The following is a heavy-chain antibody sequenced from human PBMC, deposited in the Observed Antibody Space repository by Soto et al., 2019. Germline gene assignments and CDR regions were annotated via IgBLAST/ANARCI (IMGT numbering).Heavy chain of an antibody. CDR3: AKVVVDCSSTSCYNYFDY. D-gene: IGHD2-2*02. J-gene: IGHJ4*02. V-gene: IGHV3-30*18. CDR2: ISYDGSNK. Sequence: QVQLVESGGGVVQPGRSLRLSCAVSGFTFSSYGMHCVRQAPGKGLEWVAGISYDGSNKYYASSVKGRFTISRDNSKNKLYLQMNCLRAEATAVYYCAKVVVDCSSTSCYNYFDYWCQGTLVTVSS. CDR1: GFTFSSYG.